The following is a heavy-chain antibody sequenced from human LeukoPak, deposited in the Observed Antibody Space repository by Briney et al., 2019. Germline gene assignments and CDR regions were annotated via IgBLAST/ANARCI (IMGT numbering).Heavy chain of an antibody. CDR1: GFTLSYYD. J-gene: IGHJ4*02. D-gene: IGHD3-10*01. V-gene: IGHV3-13*01. CDR2: IGTGGDA. CDR3: ARDRGTGFDL. Sequence: GGSLRLSCAASGFTLSYYDMHWVRQATGKGLEWVSGIGTGGDANYAGSVRGRFTIPREDAKRSLYLQMNSLRAGDTAVYYCARDRGTGFDLWGQGTLVTASS.